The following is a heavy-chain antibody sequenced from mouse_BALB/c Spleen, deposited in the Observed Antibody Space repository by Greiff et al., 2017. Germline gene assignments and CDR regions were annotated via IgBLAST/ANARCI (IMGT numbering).Heavy chain of an antibody. Sequence: EVMLVESGAELVKPGASVKLSCTASGFNIKDTYMHWVKQRPEQGLEWIGRIDPANGNTKYDPKFQGKATITADTSSNTAYLQLSSLTSEDTAVYYCARYGNFAYWGQGTLVTVSA. D-gene: IGHD2-1*01. V-gene: IGHV14-3*02. J-gene: IGHJ3*01. CDR3: ARYGNFAY. CDR1: GFNIKDTY. CDR2: IDPANGNT.